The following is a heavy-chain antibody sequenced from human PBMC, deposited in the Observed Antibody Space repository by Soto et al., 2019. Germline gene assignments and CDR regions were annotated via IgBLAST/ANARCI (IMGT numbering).Heavy chain of an antibody. J-gene: IGHJ4*02. V-gene: IGHV3-33*01. CDR2: IWYDGSEK. CDR3: ATDSVSLSGPHDY. Sequence: QVQLVESGGGVVQPGRSLRLSCAASGFTFSTHGMHWVRQAPGKGLEWVAVIWYDGSEKYYADPVKGRFTISRDNPKNTLYLQMNSLRAEDTAIYYCATDSVSLSGPHDYWGQGTLVTVSS. CDR1: GFTFSTHG. D-gene: IGHD1-26*01.